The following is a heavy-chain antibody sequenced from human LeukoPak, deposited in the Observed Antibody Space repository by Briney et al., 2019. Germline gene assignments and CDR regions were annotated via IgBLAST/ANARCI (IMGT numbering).Heavy chain of an antibody. Sequence: ASVKVSCKASGYTFTGYYMHWVRQAPGQGLEWMGGIIPIFGTANYAQKFQGRVTITADKSTSTAYMELSSLRSEDTAVYYCARDTHRTSDAFDIWGQGTMVTVSS. CDR2: IIPIFGTA. CDR1: GYTFTGYY. V-gene: IGHV1-69*06. J-gene: IGHJ3*02. CDR3: ARDTHRTSDAFDI.